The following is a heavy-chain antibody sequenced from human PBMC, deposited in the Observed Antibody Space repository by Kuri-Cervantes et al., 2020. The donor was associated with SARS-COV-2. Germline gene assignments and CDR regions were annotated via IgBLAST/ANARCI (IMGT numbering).Heavy chain of an antibody. CDR3: SHISDTAIEPRTTRFDP. CDR2: IYWDDDK. D-gene: IGHD5-18*01. V-gene: IGHV2-5*02. CDR1: GFSLSNARMG. Sequence: SGPTLVKPTETLTLTCTVSGFSLSNARMGVSWIRQHPGKALEWLALIYWDDDKRYSQSLKSRLTITKDTSKNQVVLTMTIMDPVDTATYYCSHISDTAIEPRTTRFDPWGQGTLVTVSS. J-gene: IGHJ5*02.